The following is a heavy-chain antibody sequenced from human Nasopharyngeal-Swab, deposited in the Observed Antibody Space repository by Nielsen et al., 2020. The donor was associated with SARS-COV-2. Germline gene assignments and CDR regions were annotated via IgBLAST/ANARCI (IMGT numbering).Heavy chain of an antibody. D-gene: IGHD3-3*01. CDR2: INTNTGNP. V-gene: IGHV7-4-1*02. Sequence: WVRQAPGQGLEWMGWINTNTGNPTYARGFTGRFVFSLDTSVSTAYLQISSLKAEDTAVYYCARDEKSQGIFGVVISGQWWFDPWGQGTLVTV. CDR3: ARDEKSQGIFGVVISGQWWFDP. J-gene: IGHJ5*02.